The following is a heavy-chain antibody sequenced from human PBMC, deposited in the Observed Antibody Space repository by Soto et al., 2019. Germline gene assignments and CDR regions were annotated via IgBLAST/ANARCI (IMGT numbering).Heavy chain of an antibody. J-gene: IGHJ4*02. CDR2: ISYDGSNK. Sequence: QVQLVESGGGVVQPGRSLGLSCAASGFTFSSYAMHWVRQAPGKGVEWVAVISYDGSNKYYADSVKGRFTISRDNSKNTLYLQMNSLRAEDTAVYYCARDGPQGKADDILTGYYRAQFDYWGQGTLVTVSS. V-gene: IGHV3-30-3*01. CDR1: GFTFSSYA. CDR3: ARDGPQGKADDILTGYYRAQFDY. D-gene: IGHD3-9*01.